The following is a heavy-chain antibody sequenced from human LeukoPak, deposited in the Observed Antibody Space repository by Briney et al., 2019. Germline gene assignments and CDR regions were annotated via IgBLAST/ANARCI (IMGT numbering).Heavy chain of an antibody. CDR2: IGDNGDST. D-gene: IGHD4-23*01. CDR1: GFTFSSYA. CDR3: AKYDYGGNPNEYYFDY. V-gene: IGHV3-23*01. J-gene: IGHJ4*02. Sequence: GGSLRLSCAASGFTFSSYAMSWVRQAPGKGLEWVSTIGDNGDSTYYADSVKGRFTISRDNSKNTLYLQMNSLRAEDTAVCYCAKYDYGGNPNEYYFDYWGQGTLVTVSS.